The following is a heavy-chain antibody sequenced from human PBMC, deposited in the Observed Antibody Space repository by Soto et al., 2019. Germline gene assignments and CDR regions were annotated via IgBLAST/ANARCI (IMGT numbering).Heavy chain of an antibody. CDR3: AADYYDSSGYFPGGVYYYGMDV. CDR1: GFTFTSSA. CDR2: IVVGSGNT. Sequence: SVKVSCTASGFTFTSSAGQWVRQARGQRLEWIGWIVVGSGNTNYAQKFQERVTITRDMSTSTAYMELSSLRSEDTAVYYCAADYYDSSGYFPGGVYYYGMDVWGQGTTVTVSS. V-gene: IGHV1-58*01. D-gene: IGHD3-22*01. J-gene: IGHJ6*02.